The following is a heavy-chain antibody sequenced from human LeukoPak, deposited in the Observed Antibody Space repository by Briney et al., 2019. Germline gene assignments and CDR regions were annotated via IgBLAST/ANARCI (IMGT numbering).Heavy chain of an antibody. V-gene: IGHV3-20*04. CDR3: TRDGIMITFGGVIVPFDY. Sequence: GGSLRLSCAASGFTFDDYGMSWVRQAPGKGLEWVSGINWNGGSTGYADSVKGRFTISRDNAKNSLYLQMNSLKTEDTAVYYCTRDGIMITFGGVIVPFDYWGQGTLVTVSS. J-gene: IGHJ4*02. D-gene: IGHD3-16*02. CDR1: GFTFDDYG. CDR2: INWNGGST.